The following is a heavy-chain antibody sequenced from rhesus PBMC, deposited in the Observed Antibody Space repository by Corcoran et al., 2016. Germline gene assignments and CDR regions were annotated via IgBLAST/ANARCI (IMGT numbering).Heavy chain of an antibody. CDR1: GYSIRSGYY. Sequence: QVQLQESGPGLVKPSETLSLTCAVSGYSIRSGYYWGWSRQPPGRGRVWIGHSRCEEDNSFPPPLNSRVPLPIDTAKNHFSRKLSSVAAADTAVYYCARLNWSDYYLDYWGQGVLVTVSS. J-gene: IGHJ4*01. V-gene: IGHV4S14*01. CDR3: ARLNWSDYYLDY. D-gene: IGHD3-22*01. CDR2: SRCEEDN.